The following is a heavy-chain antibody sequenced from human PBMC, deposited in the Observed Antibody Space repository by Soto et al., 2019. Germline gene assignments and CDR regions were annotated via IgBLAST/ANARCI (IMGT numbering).Heavy chain of an antibody. Sequence: SETLSLTCAVSGGSISSGGYSWSWIRQPPGKGLEWIGYIYHSGSTYYNPSLKSRVTISVDRSKNQFSLKLSSVTAADTAVYYCARAGCSGGSCYSSSSEYFQHWGQGTLVTVSS. CDR3: ARAGCSGGSCYSSSSEYFQH. CDR1: GGSISSGGYS. J-gene: IGHJ1*01. D-gene: IGHD2-15*01. V-gene: IGHV4-30-2*01. CDR2: IYHSGST.